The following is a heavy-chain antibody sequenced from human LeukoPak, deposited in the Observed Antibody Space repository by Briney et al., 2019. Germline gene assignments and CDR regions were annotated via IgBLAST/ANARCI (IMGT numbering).Heavy chain of an antibody. CDR1: GFTFSSYD. D-gene: IGHD2/OR15-2a*01. V-gene: IGHV3-13*04. CDR3: ARGGSNRFEN. CDR2: ICSAGDT. J-gene: IGHJ4*02. Sequence: GGSLRLSCAASGFTFSSYDMHWVRHATGKGLEWVSGICSAGDTYYPGSVKGRFTISRDNAKNSLYLQMNSLRAEDTAVYYCARGGSNRFENWGQGTLVTVSS.